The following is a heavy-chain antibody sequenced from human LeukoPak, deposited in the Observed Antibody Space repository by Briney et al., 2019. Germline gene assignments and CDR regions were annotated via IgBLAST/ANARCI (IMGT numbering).Heavy chain of an antibody. D-gene: IGHD6-13*01. V-gene: IGHV5-51*01. CDR1: GYSCTSYW. CDR2: IYPGNSDT. CDR3: ARPNDSSSWSYFDY. J-gene: IGHJ4*02. Sequence: GESLKISCKGSGYSCTSYWIGWVRQMPGKGLEWMGLIYPGNSDTRYTPSFQGQVTISADKSISTAYLQWSSLKASDTAMYYCARPNDSSSWSYFDYWGQGTLVTVSS.